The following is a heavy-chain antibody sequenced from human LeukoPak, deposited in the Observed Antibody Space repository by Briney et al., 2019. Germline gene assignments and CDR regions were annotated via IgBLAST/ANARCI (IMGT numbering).Heavy chain of an antibody. V-gene: IGHV3-64*01. J-gene: IGHJ4*02. CDR1: GFTFSSYA. D-gene: IGHD5-18*01. CDR2: ISSNGGST. CDR3: ARVGYSYGYPFFDY. Sequence: GGSLRLSCAASGFTFSSYAMHWVRQAPGKGLEYVSAISSNGGSTYYANSVKGRFTISRDNSKNTLYLQMGSLRAEDMAVYYCARVGYSYGYPFFDYWGQGTLVTVSS.